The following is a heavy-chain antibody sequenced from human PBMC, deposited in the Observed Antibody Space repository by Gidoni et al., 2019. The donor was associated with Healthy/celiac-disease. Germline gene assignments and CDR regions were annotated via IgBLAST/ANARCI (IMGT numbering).Heavy chain of an antibody. J-gene: IGHJ4*02. CDR1: GFTFSSYA. V-gene: IGHV3-23*01. CDR3: APEGGSHVPDY. CDR2: ISGSGGST. D-gene: IGHD1-26*01. Sequence: EVQLLESGGGLVQPGGSLRLSCAAYGFTFSSYAMSWVRQAPGKGLEWVSAISGSGGSTSYAASVKGLFTISRDNSKNPLYLQMTSLRAEDTAVYYCAPEGGSHVPDYWGQGTLVTVSS.